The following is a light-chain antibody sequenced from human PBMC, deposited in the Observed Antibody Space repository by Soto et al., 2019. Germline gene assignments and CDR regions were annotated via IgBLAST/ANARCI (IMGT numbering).Light chain of an antibody. CDR3: VSYTTSASDV. Sequence: ALTQPASVSGSPGQSITISCTGTSSDVGNYIFVSWYRQHPGKAPKLMIYDINNRPSGVSNRFSGSKSGNTASLTISGLQAEDEADYYCVSYTTSASDVFGTGTKVTVL. J-gene: IGLJ1*01. CDR1: SSDVGNYIF. V-gene: IGLV2-14*01. CDR2: DIN.